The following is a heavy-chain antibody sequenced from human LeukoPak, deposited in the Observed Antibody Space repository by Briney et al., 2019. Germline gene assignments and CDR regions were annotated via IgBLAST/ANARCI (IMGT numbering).Heavy chain of an antibody. CDR1: GGSISSGGYS. J-gene: IGHJ3*02. CDR3: ARDDKQRGILYVWGSYRHAFDI. D-gene: IGHD3-16*02. V-gene: IGHV4-30-4*07. Sequence: SETLSLTCAVSGGSISSGGYSWSWIRQPPGKGLEWIGYIYYNGSTYYNPSLKSRVTISVDTSKNQFSLKLSSVTAADTAVYYCARDDKQRGILYVWGSYRHAFDIWGQGTMVTVSS. CDR2: IYYNGST.